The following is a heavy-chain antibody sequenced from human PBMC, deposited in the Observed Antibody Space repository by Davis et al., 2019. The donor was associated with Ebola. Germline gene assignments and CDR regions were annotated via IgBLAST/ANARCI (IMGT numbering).Heavy chain of an antibody. CDR2: INPNSGGT. Sequence: ASVKVSCKASGYTFTSYGISWVRQAPGQGLEWMGWINPNSGGTNYAQKFQGWVTMTRDTSISTAYMELSRLRSDDTAVYYCARITLVGYYFNYWGQGTLVTVSS. V-gene: IGHV1-2*04. J-gene: IGHJ4*02. CDR3: ARITLVGYYFNY. D-gene: IGHD4-23*01. CDR1: GYTFTSYG.